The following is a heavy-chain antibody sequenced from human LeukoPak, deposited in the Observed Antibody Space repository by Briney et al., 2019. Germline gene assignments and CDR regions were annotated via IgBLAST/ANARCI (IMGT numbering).Heavy chain of an antibody. Sequence: SETLSLTCAVYGGSLSGYYWSWIRQPPGKGLEWIGEINHSGSTNYNPSLKSRVTISVDTSKNQFSLKLSSVTAADTAVYYCARGSSGWYRRIYFDYWGQGTLVTVSS. J-gene: IGHJ4*02. CDR3: ARGSSGWYRRIYFDY. CDR2: INHSGST. V-gene: IGHV4-34*01. CDR1: GGSLSGYY. D-gene: IGHD6-19*01.